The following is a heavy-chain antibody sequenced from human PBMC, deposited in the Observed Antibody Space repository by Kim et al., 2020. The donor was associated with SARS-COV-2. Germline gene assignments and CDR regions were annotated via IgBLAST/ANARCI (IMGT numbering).Heavy chain of an antibody. J-gene: IGHJ6*02. D-gene: IGHD2-2*01. CDR3: ARAGRYCSSTSRNVMGCYYYYGMDV. V-gene: IGHV5-10-1*01. CDR1: GYSFTSYW. CDR2: IDPSDSYT. Sequence: GESLKISCKGSGYSFTSYWISWVRQMPGKGLEWMGRIDPSDSYTNYSPSFQGHVTISADKSISTAYLQWSSLKASDTAMYYCARAGRYCSSTSRNVMGCYYYYGMDVWGQGATVTVSS.